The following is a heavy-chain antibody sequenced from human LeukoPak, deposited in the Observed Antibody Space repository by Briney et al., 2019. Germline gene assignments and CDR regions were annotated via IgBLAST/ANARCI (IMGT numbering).Heavy chain of an antibody. D-gene: IGHD6-6*01. CDR3: AKERSSWAFDI. Sequence: TLSLTCIVSGGSISSGSYYWSWIRQPAGKGLEWIGRIYTSGITNYNPSLKSRVTISVDTSKNQFSLKLSSVTAADTAVYYCAKERSSWAFDIWGQGTMVTVSS. J-gene: IGHJ3*02. V-gene: IGHV4-61*02. CDR1: GGSISSGSYY. CDR2: IYTSGIT.